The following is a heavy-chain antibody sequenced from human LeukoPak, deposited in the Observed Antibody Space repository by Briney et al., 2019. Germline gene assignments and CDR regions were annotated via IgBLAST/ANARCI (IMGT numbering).Heavy chain of an antibody. J-gene: IGHJ5*02. V-gene: IGHV1-18*01. Sequence: ASVKLSCKASGYTFSDCGITWVRQAPGQGLEWMGWTNVHNGNINYAQKFQGRISMTTDTSTTTAFMELRSLRSDDTAVYYCARGIEGYDVLTGYYPWGQGTLVTVSS. CDR2: TNVHNGNI. CDR1: GYTFSDCG. D-gene: IGHD3-9*01. CDR3: ARGIEGYDVLTGYYP.